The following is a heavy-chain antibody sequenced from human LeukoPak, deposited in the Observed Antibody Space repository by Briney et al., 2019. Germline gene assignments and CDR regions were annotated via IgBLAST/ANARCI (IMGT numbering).Heavy chain of an antibody. CDR2: IIPIFGTA. Sequence: SVKVSCKASGGTFSSYAISWVLQAPGQGLEWMGRIIPIFGTANYAQKFQGRVTITTDESTSTAYMELSSLRSEDTAVYYCARDRFPYSGSYSFEPFDYWGQGTLVTVSS. CDR3: ARDRFPYSGSYSFEPFDY. D-gene: IGHD1-26*01. V-gene: IGHV1-69*05. CDR1: GGTFSSYA. J-gene: IGHJ4*02.